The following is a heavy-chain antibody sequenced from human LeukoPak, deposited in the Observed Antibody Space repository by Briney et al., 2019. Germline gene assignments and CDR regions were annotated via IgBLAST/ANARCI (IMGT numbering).Heavy chain of an antibody. D-gene: IGHD2-15*01. CDR2: ISYDGSNK. CDR1: TFTFSSFA. Sequence: AGSLSLSCAAYTFTFSSFAMHRDRQAQGKELEWAAVISYDGSNKYYADSVKGRFNSSRDNSKNTLYLQMNSLRAEDTAVYYCARDLGYRNGYYYYYMDVWGRGTTVTVSS. V-gene: IGHV3-30*04. CDR3: ARDLGYRNGYYYYYMDV. J-gene: IGHJ6*03.